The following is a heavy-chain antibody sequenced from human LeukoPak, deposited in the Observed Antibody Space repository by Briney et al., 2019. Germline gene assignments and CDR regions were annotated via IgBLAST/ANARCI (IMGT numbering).Heavy chain of an antibody. Sequence: PSETLSLTCAVYGGSFSGYYWSWIRQPPGKGLEWIGYIYYSGSTNYNPSLKSRVTISVDTSKNQFSLKLSSVTAADTAVYYCARGDVVPAAKAHYYYYYMDVWGKGTTVTISS. V-gene: IGHV4-59*01. J-gene: IGHJ6*03. CDR1: GGSFSGYY. D-gene: IGHD2-2*01. CDR2: IYYSGST. CDR3: ARGDVVPAAKAHYYYYYMDV.